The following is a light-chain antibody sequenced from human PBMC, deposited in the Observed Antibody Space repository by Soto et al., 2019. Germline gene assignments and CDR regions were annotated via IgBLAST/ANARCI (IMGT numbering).Light chain of an antibody. CDR3: QQYNSWPRT. Sequence: ERVMTQAPATLSVSPGERATLSCRASQGVSSNLAWYQQKPGQAPRLLIYGASTRATGIAARFSGSGSGTEFTLTISSLQSEDFAVYYCQQYNSWPRTFGHGTKVDIK. V-gene: IGKV3-15*01. J-gene: IGKJ1*01. CDR1: QGVSSN. CDR2: GAS.